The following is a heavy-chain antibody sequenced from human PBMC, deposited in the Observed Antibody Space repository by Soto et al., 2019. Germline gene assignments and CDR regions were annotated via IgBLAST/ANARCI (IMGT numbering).Heavy chain of an antibody. V-gene: IGHV3-9*01. CDR3: AKEDSGFSGYMYV. CDR1: GFNFNDHG. J-gene: IGHJ6*03. D-gene: IGHD3-10*01. CDR2: ITWHSDGM. Sequence: EVQLVESGGGLVQPGRSLRLSCIASGFNFNDHGMHWVRQAPGKGLEWVSGITWHSDGMGYADSVKGRFTISRDNAKNSLYLQMNSLRVEDTALYYCAKEDSGFSGYMYVWGKGTTVTVSS.